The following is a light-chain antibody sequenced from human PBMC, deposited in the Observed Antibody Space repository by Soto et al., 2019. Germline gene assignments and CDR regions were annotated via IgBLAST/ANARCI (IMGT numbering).Light chain of an antibody. CDR3: QHFYPTPPVT. J-gene: IGKJ5*01. V-gene: IGKV1-39*01. CDR1: QSISNS. Sequence: DIQLTQSPCSLSASVGDRVTITCRASQSISNSLNWYQQRPGRAPKLLIYAASTLQSGVPSRFSGSGSGTDFTLTISNLQPEDFATYYCQHFYPTPPVTFGQGTRLEIK. CDR2: AAS.